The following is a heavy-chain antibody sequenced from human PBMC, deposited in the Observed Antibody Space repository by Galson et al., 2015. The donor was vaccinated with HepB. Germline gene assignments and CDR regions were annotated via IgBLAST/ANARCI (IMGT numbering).Heavy chain of an antibody. Sequence: SLRLSCAASGFTFSSYSMNWVRQAPGKGLEWVSYISSSSTIYYADSVKGRFTISRDNAKNSLYLQMNSLRAEDTAVYYCARDLAGYCSGGSCHKGFDYWGQGTLVTVSS. J-gene: IGHJ4*02. CDR2: ISSSSTI. CDR3: ARDLAGYCSGGSCHKGFDY. CDR1: GFTFSSYS. D-gene: IGHD2-15*01. V-gene: IGHV3-48*01.